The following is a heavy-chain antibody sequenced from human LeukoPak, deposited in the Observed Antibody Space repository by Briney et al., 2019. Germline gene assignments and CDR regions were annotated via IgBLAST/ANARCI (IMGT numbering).Heavy chain of an antibody. CDR2: IRNDGSNT. CDR1: KFTFSSYD. Sequence: PGGSLRLSCAASKFTFSSYDMHWVRQAPGKGLEWVAFIRNDGSNTYYADSVKGRFTISRDTAKNTLYLQMNSLRAEDTAVYYCARYPPRGVYYYYYMDVWGKGTTVTVSS. D-gene: IGHD3-10*01. V-gene: IGHV3-33*08. CDR3: ARYPPRGVYYYYYMDV. J-gene: IGHJ6*03.